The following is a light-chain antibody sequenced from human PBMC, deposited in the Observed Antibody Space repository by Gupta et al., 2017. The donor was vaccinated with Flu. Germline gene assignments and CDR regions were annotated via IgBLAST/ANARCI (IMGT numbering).Light chain of an antibody. CDR1: SSDIGAYNF. CDR3: NSNTRSSTDV. Sequence: QSALTQPASVSGSPGQSITISCTGTSSDIGAYNFVSWYQQHPGKAPKLLIYEVTHRSSGVSDRFSGSKSGNTASLTISGLQAEDEADYYCNSNTRSSTDVFGTGTKVTVL. CDR2: EVT. V-gene: IGLV2-14*01. J-gene: IGLJ1*01.